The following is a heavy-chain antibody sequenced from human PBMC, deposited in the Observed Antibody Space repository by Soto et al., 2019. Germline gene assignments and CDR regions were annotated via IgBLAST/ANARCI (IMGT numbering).Heavy chain of an antibody. V-gene: IGHV1-46*01. D-gene: IGHD3-22*01. CDR3: ARSEESPRPPYYYDSSGYYRY. Sequence: ASVKVSCKASGYTFTSYYMHWVRQAPGQGLEWMGIINPSGGSTSYAQKFQGRVTMTRDTSTSTVYMELSSLRSEDTAVYYCARSEESPRPPYYYDSSGYYRYWGQGTLVTVSS. CDR2: INPSGGST. J-gene: IGHJ4*02. CDR1: GYTFTSYY.